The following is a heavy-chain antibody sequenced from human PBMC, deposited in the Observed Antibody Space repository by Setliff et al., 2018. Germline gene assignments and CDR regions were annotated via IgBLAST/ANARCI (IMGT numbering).Heavy chain of an antibody. CDR1: EFTFSTYS. CDR3: ARSPANGGHDAFDI. D-gene: IGHD6-25*01. CDR2: ISPRSIYI. V-gene: IGHV3-21*01. Sequence: GGSLRLSCVAYEFTFSTYSMHWVRQAPGKGLEWVSSISPRSIYIYYADSVRGRFTISRDNAQNSLYLQMNTLGAEDTAVYYCARSPANGGHDAFDIWGQGTMVPSPQ. J-gene: IGHJ3*02.